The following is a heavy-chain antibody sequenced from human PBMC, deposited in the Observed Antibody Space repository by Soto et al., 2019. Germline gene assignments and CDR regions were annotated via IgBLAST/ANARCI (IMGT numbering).Heavy chain of an antibody. J-gene: IGHJ5*02. D-gene: IGHD3-22*01. CDR2: INRSGST. CDR3: ARGHLNGSFTGSMIVVNWFDP. CDR1: GGSFSGYY. Sequence: PSETLSLTCAVYGGSFSGYYWSWIRQPPGKGLEWIGEINRSGSTNYNPSLKSRVTISVDTSKNQFSLKLSSVTAADTAVYYCARGHLNGSFTGSMIVVNWFDPWGQGTLVTVSS. V-gene: IGHV4-34*01.